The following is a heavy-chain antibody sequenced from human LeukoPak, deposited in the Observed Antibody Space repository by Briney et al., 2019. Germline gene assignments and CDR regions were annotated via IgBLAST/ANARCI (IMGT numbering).Heavy chain of an antibody. Sequence: ASVKVYCKASGYTFNSYYMHWLRQAPVQGLEWMGIINPSGGSTSYAQKFQGRVTMTRDTSTSTVYMELSSLRSEDTAVYYCARVRSGSELERRGLRFDYWGQGTLVTVSS. CDR1: GYTFNSYY. CDR3: ARVRSGSELERRGLRFDY. D-gene: IGHD1-1*01. J-gene: IGHJ4*02. CDR2: INPSGGST. V-gene: IGHV1-46*02.